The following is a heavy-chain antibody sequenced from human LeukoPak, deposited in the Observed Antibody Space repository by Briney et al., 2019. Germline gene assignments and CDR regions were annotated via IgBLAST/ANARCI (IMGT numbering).Heavy chain of an antibody. Sequence: PGGSLRLSCAASGFTFSSYAMSWVRQTPGRGLEWVSTIGGGGRSTYYADPVKGRFTISRDNAKNSLYLQMNSLRDEDTAVYYCARGYPADYWGQGTLVTVSS. D-gene: IGHD1-26*01. CDR3: ARGYPADY. J-gene: IGHJ4*02. V-gene: IGHV3-23*01. CDR2: IGGGGRST. CDR1: GFTFSSYA.